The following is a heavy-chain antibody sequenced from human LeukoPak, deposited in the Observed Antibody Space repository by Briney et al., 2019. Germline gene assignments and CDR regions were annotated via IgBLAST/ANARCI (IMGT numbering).Heavy chain of an antibody. CDR3: AREIAASGTNWFDP. D-gene: IGHD1-26*01. CDR1: GGSISRAGYY. Sequence: SQTLSLTCTVSGGSISRAGYYWNWIRQHPERGLEWIGYIYYSGSTYSNPSLKSRVAISLATSKNQFSLKLSSVTAADTALYYCAREIAASGTNWFDPWGPGTLVTVSS. J-gene: IGHJ5*02. CDR2: IYYSGST. V-gene: IGHV4-31*03.